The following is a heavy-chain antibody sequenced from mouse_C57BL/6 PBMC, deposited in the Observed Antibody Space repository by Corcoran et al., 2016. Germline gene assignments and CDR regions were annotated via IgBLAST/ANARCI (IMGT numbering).Heavy chain of an antibody. CDR2: IFPGSGST. Sequence: QVQLQQSGPELVKPGASVKISCKASGYTFTDYYINWVTQRPGQGLEWIGWIFPGSGSTYYNEKFKGKATLTVDKSSNTAYMLLSSLTSEDSAVYVCASTGFDYWGQGTTLTVSS. CDR3: ASTGFDY. V-gene: IGHV1-75*01. CDR1: GYTFTDYY. J-gene: IGHJ2*01. D-gene: IGHD4-1*02.